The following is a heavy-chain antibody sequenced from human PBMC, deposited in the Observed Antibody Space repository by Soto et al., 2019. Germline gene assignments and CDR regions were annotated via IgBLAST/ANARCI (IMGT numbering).Heavy chain of an antibody. CDR1: GYTFSSYD. J-gene: IGHJ3*02. V-gene: IGHV1-8*01. CDR3: ARATIAMRAFDI. D-gene: IGHD6-13*01. CDR2: MNPNSGNI. Sequence: ASVKVSCKASGYTFSSYDINWVRQATGQGLEWMGWMNPNSGNIYYAQKFQGRVTMTRNTSIGTAHMELSSLRSEDTAVYYCARATIAMRAFDIWGQGTTVTVSS.